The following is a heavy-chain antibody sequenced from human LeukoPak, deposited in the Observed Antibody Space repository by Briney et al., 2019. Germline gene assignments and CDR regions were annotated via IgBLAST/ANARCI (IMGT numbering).Heavy chain of an antibody. CDR2: ISSTSNYI. J-gene: IGHJ4*02. CDR1: GFTFSSYS. D-gene: IGHD3-22*01. CDR3: ARDPTAYYDSSGYYLNTIDY. Sequence: PGGSLRLSCAASGFTFSSYSMNWVRQAPGKGLEWVSSISSTSNYIYYADSVKGRFTISRDNAKTSLYLQMNSLRVEDTAVYYCARDPTAYYDSSGYYLNTIDYWGQGTLVTVSS. V-gene: IGHV3-21*01.